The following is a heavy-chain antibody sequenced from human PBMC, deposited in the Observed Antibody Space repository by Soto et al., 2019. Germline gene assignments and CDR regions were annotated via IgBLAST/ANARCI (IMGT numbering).Heavy chain of an antibody. V-gene: IGHV3-30*18. D-gene: IGHD3-22*01. CDR2: ISYDGSNK. Sequence: PGGSLRLSCAASGLTFSSYGMHWVRQAPGKGLEWVAVISYDGSNKYYADSVKGRFTISRDNSKNTLYLQMNSLRAEDTAVYYCAKPSYHYDISGYYPPYYYYGMDVWGQGTTVTVSS. J-gene: IGHJ6*02. CDR3: AKPSYHYDISGYYPPYYYYGMDV. CDR1: GLTFSSYG.